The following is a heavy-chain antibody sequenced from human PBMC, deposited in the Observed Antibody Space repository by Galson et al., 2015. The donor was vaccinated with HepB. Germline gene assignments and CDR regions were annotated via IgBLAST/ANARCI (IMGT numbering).Heavy chain of an antibody. CDR2: IVGGDVTT. Sequence: SLRLSCAGSGFTFSSYAMTWVRQAPGKGLEWVSVIVGGDVTTYYADSVKGRFTISRDNSKNTVYMQMNSLRPEDTAIYFCARDVNVRVRFKYYAKPGAFDFWGQGTMVTVSS. D-gene: IGHD2-2*01. CDR3: ARDVNVRVRFKYYAKPGAFDF. CDR1: GFTFSSYA. V-gene: IGHV3-23*01. J-gene: IGHJ3*01.